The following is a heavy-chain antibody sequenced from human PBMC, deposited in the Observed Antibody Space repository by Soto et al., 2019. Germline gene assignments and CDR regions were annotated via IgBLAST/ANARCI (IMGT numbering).Heavy chain of an antibody. J-gene: IGHJ6*02. CDR3: AREDCSSTSCYKGAGYYYYYGMNV. CDR2: IIPIFGTA. Sequence: VKVSCKASGGTFSSYAISWVRQAPGQGLEWMGGIIPIFGTANYAQKFQGRVTITADESTSTAYMELSSLRSEDTAVYYCAREDCSSTSCYKGAGYYYYYGMNVWGQGTTVTVS. D-gene: IGHD2-2*02. CDR1: GGTFSSYA. V-gene: IGHV1-69*01.